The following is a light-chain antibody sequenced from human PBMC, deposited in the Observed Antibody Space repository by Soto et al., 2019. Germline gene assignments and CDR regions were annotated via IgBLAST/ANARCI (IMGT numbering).Light chain of an antibody. CDR1: QSVSSNS. J-gene: IGKJ4*01. Sequence: EIVLTQSPGTLSLSPGERTTLSCRASQSVSSNSLAWYQQKPGQAPRLLIYGASSRATGIPDRFSGSGSGTDFTLTISRLEPEDVAVYYCQQYGNSPLTFGGGTKMEIK. V-gene: IGKV3-20*01. CDR3: QQYGNSPLT. CDR2: GAS.